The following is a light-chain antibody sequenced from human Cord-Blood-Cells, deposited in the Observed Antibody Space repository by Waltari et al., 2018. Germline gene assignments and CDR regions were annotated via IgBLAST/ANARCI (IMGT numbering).Light chain of an antibody. J-gene: IGKJ2*01. CDR1: QSISSY. Sequence: DIQTTPSPSSLSASVGYRVTNPCRASQSISSYLNWYQQKPGKAPKLLIYAASSLQSGVPSRFSGSGSGTDFTLTISSLQPEDFATYYCQQSYSTPYTFGQGTKLEIK. CDR3: QQSYSTPYT. CDR2: AAS. V-gene: IGKV1-39*01.